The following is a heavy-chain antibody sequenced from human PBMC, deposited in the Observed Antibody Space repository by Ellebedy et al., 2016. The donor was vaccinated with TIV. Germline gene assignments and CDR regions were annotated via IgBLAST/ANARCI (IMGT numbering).Heavy chain of an antibody. CDR1: GFTFSSYS. CDR2: ISSSSSYI. J-gene: IGHJ4*02. Sequence: GESLKISCAASGFTFSSYSMNWVRQAPGKGLEWVSSISSSSSYIYYADSVKGRFTISRDNAKNSLYLQMNSLRAEDTAVYYCARDLNDYGDLYYFDYWGQGTLVTVSS. D-gene: IGHD4-17*01. V-gene: IGHV3-21*01. CDR3: ARDLNDYGDLYYFDY.